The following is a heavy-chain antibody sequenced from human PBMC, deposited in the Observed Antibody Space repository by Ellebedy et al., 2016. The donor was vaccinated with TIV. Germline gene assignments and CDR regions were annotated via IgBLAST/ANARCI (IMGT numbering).Heavy chain of an antibody. CDR2: LSGSGGST. V-gene: IGHV3-23*01. D-gene: IGHD3-22*01. CDR1: GFTFSTYA. CDR3: AKVDYHTSGYSDY. Sequence: GESLKISXAASGFTFSTYAMTWVRQAPGMVLEWVSGLSGSGGSTYYADSVKGRFTISRDNSKNTLYLQMKSLRAEDTALYYCAKVDYHTSGYSDYWGQGTRVTVS. J-gene: IGHJ4*02.